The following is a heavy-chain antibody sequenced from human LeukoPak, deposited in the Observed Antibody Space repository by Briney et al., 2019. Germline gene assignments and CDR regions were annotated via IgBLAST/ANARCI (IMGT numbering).Heavy chain of an antibody. Sequence: ASVTVSCKASGYTFTGYYMHWVRQAPGQGLEWMGWINPNSGGTNYAQKFQGRVTMTRDTSISTAYLELSRLRSDDTAVYYCARVGANYGEFDPWGQGTLVTVSS. CDR3: ARVGANYGEFDP. J-gene: IGHJ5*02. D-gene: IGHD1-26*01. V-gene: IGHV1-2*02. CDR2: INPNSGGT. CDR1: GYTFTGYY.